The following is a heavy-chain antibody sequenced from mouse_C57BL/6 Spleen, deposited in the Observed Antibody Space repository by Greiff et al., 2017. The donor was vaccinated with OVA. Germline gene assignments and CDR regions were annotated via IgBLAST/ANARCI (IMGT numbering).Heavy chain of an antibody. CDR3: ARSGGLLLPYFDV. J-gene: IGHJ1*03. D-gene: IGHD1-1*01. V-gene: IGHV1-80*01. Sequence: VQLQQSGAELVKPGASVKISCKASGYAFSSYWMNWVKQRPGKGLEWIGQIYPGDGDTNYNGKFKGKATLTADKSSSTAYMQLSSLTSEDSAVYFCARSGGLLLPYFDVWGTGTTVTVSS. CDR2: IYPGDGDT. CDR1: GYAFSSYW.